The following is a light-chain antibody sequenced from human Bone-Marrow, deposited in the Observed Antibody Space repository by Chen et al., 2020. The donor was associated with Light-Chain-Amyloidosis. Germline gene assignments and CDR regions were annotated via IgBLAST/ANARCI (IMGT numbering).Light chain of an antibody. CDR3: RQRSDWPIT. J-gene: IGKJ5*01. CDR1: QSVNSF. V-gene: IGKV3-11*01. Sequence: EIVLTQSPDTLSLSPGERASFSCRASQSVNSFLAWYQQKPGQAPRLLIYGATNRATVIPARFSGRGCGTGFALTINSLAPQDFAVYYCRQRSDWPITFGQGTRLEIK. CDR2: GAT.